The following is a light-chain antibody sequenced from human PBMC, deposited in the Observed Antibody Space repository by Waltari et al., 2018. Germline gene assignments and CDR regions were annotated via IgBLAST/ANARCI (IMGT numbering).Light chain of an antibody. CDR3: MQGTHWPPYT. J-gene: IGKJ2*01. Sequence: DVEMTQSPLSLPVTLGQPASISCRCSQSLVHSDGKTYLQWFQQRPGQSPRRLIYKVSNRDSGVPDRFSGSGSGTDLTLKISRVEAEDVGVYYCMQGTHWPPYTFGQGTKLEIK. V-gene: IGKV2-30*02. CDR2: KVS. CDR1: QSLVHSDGKTY.